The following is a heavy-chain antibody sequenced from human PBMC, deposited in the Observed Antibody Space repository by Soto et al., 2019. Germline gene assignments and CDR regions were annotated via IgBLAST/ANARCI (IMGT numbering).Heavy chain of an antibody. D-gene: IGHD4-17*01. Sequence: QQQLQESGPGLVKPSETLSLTCTFSGDSISSSKYYWGWIRQPPGKGLEWIGSIYYSGSPYYNSSLKSRVTISVDTSKNHFSLKLTSMTAADTAVYYCATLSHYGDPNAGFWGQGILVTVSS. CDR1: GDSISSSKYY. V-gene: IGHV4-39*02. J-gene: IGHJ4*02. CDR2: IYYSGSP. CDR3: ATLSHYGDPNAGF.